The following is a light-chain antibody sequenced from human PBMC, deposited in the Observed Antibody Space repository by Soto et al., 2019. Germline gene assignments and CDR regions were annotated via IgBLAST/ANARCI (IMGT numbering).Light chain of an antibody. CDR2: LNSDGSH. CDR3: QTWGTGPLV. J-gene: IGLJ2*01. Sequence: QLVLTQSPSASASLGASVKLTCTLSSGHSSYAIAWHQQQPEKGPRYLMKLNSDGSHSKGDGIPDRFSGSSSGAERYLTISSLQSEDEADYYCQTWGTGPLVFGGGTQLTV. V-gene: IGLV4-69*01. CDR1: SGHSSYA.